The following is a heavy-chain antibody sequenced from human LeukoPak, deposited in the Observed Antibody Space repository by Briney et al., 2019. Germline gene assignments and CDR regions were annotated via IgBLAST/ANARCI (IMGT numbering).Heavy chain of an antibody. D-gene: IGHD6-13*01. Sequence: KPSGTLSLTCAVTGGSISSSNWWSWVRQPPGKGLEWIGEIYHSGSTNYNPSLKGRVTIPVDKSNNQFSLKLSSVTAADTAVYYCARTWYSSRVVDYWGQGTLVTVSS. CDR1: GGSISSSNW. V-gene: IGHV4-4*02. CDR3: ARTWYSSRVVDY. J-gene: IGHJ4*02. CDR2: IYHSGST.